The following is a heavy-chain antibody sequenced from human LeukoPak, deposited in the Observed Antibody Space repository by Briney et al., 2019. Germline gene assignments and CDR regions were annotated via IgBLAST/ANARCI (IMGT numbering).Heavy chain of an antibody. J-gene: IGHJ5*02. CDR3: ARITYDFWSGYYMPDDP. V-gene: IGHV1-18*01. Sequence: ASVKVSCKASGYTFTSYGISWVRQAPGQGLEWMGWISVYNGNTDYAQKLRGRVTMTTDTSTSTAYMELRSLRSDDTAVYYCARITYDFWSGYYMPDDPWGQGTLVTVSS. CDR2: ISVYNGNT. D-gene: IGHD3-3*01. CDR1: GYTFTSYG.